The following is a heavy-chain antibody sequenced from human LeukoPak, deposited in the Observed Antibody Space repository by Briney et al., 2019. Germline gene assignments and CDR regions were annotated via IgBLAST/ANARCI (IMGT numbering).Heavy chain of an antibody. Sequence: SETLSLTCIVSGGSISSTTYYWGWIRQPPGKRLEWIGSIYYSGNTYYNPSLKSRVTISVDTSKNQFSLKLSSVTAADTAVYYCARAGSSSWQFDYWGQGTLVTVSS. J-gene: IGHJ4*02. CDR1: GGSISSTTYY. V-gene: IGHV4-39*07. CDR3: ARAGSSSWQFDY. D-gene: IGHD6-13*01. CDR2: IYYSGNT.